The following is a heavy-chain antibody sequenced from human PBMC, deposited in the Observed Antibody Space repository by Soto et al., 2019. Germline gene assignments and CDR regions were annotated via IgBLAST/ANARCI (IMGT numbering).Heavy chain of an antibody. CDR2: INPTSRYV. D-gene: IGHD3-9*01. CDR1: GFTFSSYS. V-gene: IGHV3-21*01. CDR3: ARHETRLTGDGFDI. J-gene: IGHJ3*02. Sequence: EVQLLESGGGLVNPGGSLRLSCATSGFTFSSYSMDWVRQAPGKELEWVSSINPTSRYVFYADSVRGRFTISRDYAENSLHLQMNGLRGEDTAVYYCARHETRLTGDGFDIWGRGTLVTVSS.